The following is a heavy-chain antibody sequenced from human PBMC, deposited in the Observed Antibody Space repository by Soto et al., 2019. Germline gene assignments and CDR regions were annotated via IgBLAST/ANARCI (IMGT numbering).Heavy chain of an antibody. V-gene: IGHV4-59*01. CDR3: ARAALTARGFDY. J-gene: IGHJ4*02. Sequence: PSETLSLTCTFSGGSISSYYWSWIRQPPGKGLEWIGYIYYSGSTNYNPSLKSRVTISVDTSKNQFSLKLSSVTAADTAVYYCARAALTARGFDYWGQGTLVTVSS. CDR2: IYYSGST. CDR1: GGSISSYY. D-gene: IGHD5-18*01.